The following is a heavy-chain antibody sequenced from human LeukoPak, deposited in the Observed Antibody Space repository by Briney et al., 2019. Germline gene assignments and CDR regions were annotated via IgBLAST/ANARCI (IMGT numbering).Heavy chain of an antibody. CDR1: GYTFTSCD. V-gene: IGHV1-8*01. CDR2: MNPNSGNT. CDR3: ARGFAVVTPDY. J-gene: IGHJ4*02. D-gene: IGHD4-23*01. Sequence: ASVEVSCKASGYTFTSCDINWVRQATGQGLEWMGWMNPNSGNTGYAQKFQGRVTMTRNTSISTAYMELSSLRSEDTAVYYCARGFAVVTPDYWGQGTLVTVSS.